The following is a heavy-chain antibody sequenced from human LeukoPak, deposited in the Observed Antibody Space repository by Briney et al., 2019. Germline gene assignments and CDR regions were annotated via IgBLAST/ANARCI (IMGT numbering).Heavy chain of an antibody. V-gene: IGHV1-69*06. D-gene: IGHD2-2*01. CDR2: IIPIFGTA. CDR3: AGPGYCSSTSCYESYYYYYGMDV. J-gene: IGHJ6*02. Sequence: GASVKVSCKASGGTFSSYAISWVRQAPGQGLEWMGGIIPIFGTANYAQKFQGRVTITADKSTSTAYMELSSLRSEDTAVYYCAGPGYCSSTSCYESYYYYYGMDVWGQGTTVTVSS. CDR1: GGTFSSYA.